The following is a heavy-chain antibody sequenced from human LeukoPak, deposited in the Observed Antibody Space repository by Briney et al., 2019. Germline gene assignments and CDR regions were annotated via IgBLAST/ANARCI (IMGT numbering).Heavy chain of an antibody. Sequence: GGSLRLSCAASGFRFSSYDIHWVRQAPGKGLEWVTFIESDGTKEYYADSVKGRFTISRDKSKNTVYVQMNTLRAEDTAVYYCAKEGSGWYYLDYWGQGTVVTVSS. CDR1: GFRFSSYD. J-gene: IGHJ4*02. CDR2: IESDGTKE. CDR3: AKEGSGWYYLDY. V-gene: IGHV3-30*02. D-gene: IGHD6-19*01.